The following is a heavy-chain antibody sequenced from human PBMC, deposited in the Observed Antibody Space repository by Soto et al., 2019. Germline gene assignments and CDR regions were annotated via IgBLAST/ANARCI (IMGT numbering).Heavy chain of an antibody. CDR3: AKDRSPITVIVVDYGMDV. D-gene: IGHD3-22*01. Sequence: QVQLVESGGGVVQPGRSLRLSCAASGFTFSSYGMHWVRQAPGKGLEWVAVISYDGSNKYYADSVKGRFTISRDNSKNTLYLQMNSLRAEDTAVYYCAKDRSPITVIVVDYGMDVWGQGTTVTVSS. J-gene: IGHJ6*02. CDR1: GFTFSSYG. V-gene: IGHV3-30*18. CDR2: ISYDGSNK.